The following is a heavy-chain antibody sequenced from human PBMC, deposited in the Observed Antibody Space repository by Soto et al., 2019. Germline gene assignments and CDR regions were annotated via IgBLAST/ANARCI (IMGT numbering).Heavy chain of an antibody. CDR2: ISGSGGRT. D-gene: IGHD5-12*01. CDR1: GFTFSDYA. V-gene: IGHV3-23*01. Sequence: VQLLESGGGLVQPGGSLRLSCAASGFTFSDYAMSWVRQGPGKGLEWVSTISGSGGRTFYADSVKGRFTISRDNSKNTLYLQMNSLRAEDTAVYYCAKRAQIYDPGYYFDFWGQGTPVTVSS. J-gene: IGHJ4*02. CDR3: AKRAQIYDPGYYFDF.